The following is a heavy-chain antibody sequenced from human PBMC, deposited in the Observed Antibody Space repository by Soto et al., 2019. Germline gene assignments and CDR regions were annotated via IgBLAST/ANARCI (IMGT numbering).Heavy chain of an antibody. CDR2: INPNSGGT. CDR3: ARVDCTNGVCYTKYFDD. CDR1: GYTSTRHY. D-gene: IGHD2-8*01. V-gene: IGHV1-2*02. J-gene: IGHJ4*02. Sequence: SEKASCRSSGYTSTRHYMHLVRQAPGQGLEWMGWINPNSGGTNYEQKFQGRVPMTRDTSISTAYMELSRLRSDDTAVYYCARVDCTNGVCYTKYFDDWGQGTLVPVSS.